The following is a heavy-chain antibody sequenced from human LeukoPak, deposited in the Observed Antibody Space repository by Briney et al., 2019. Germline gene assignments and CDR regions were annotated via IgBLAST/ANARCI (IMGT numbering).Heavy chain of an antibody. J-gene: IGHJ4*02. V-gene: IGHV4-59*01. CDR3: ARVYGGSSWLSFDY. Sequence: SETLSLTCTVSGGSISSYYWSWIRQPPGKGLEWIGYIYYSGSTNYNPSLKSRVTISVDTSKNQFSLKLSSVTAADTAVYYCARVYGGSSWLSFDYWGQGTLVTVSS. CDR1: GGSISSYY. CDR2: IYYSGST. D-gene: IGHD6-13*01.